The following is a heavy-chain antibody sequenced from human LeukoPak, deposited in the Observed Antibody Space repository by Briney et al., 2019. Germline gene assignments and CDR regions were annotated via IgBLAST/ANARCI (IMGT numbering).Heavy chain of an antibody. CDR3: ARGGYSGYDVDY. V-gene: IGHV1-8*01. CDR1: GYTFTSYD. J-gene: IGHJ4*02. CDR2: MNPNSGNT. Sequence: ASVKVSCKASGYTFTSYDINWVRRATGQGLEWMGWMNPNSGNTGYAQKFQGRVTMTRNTSISTAYMELSSLRSEDTAVYYCARGGYSGYDVDYWGQGTLVTVSS. D-gene: IGHD5-12*01.